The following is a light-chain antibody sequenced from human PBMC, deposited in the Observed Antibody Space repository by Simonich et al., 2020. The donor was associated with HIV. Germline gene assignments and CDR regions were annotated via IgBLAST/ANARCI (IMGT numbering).Light chain of an antibody. CDR1: SSNIGAGYD. CDR2: GNN. V-gene: IGLV1-40*01. J-gene: IGLJ2*01. CDR3: SSYTSSSTWI. Sequence: QSVLTQPPSVSGAPGQRVTISCTGSSSNIGAGYDVHWYQQLPGRAPKLLIYGNNNRPSGVPDRFSGSKSGTSASLAITGLQAEDEADYYCSSYTSSSTWIFGGGTKLTVL.